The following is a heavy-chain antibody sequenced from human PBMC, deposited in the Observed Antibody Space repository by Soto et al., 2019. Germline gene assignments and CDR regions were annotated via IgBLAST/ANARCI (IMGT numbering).Heavy chain of an antibody. Sequence: QVQLVQSGAEVKKPGSSVKVSCKASGGTFSSYAISWVRQAPGQGLEWMGGIIPIFGTANYAQKFQGRVTIXAAXSTSTAYMELSRLRSEDTAVYYCARRDGYNYYFDYWGQGTLVTVSS. CDR1: GGTFSSYA. D-gene: IGHD5-12*01. V-gene: IGHV1-69*12. CDR2: IIPIFGTA. J-gene: IGHJ4*02. CDR3: ARRDGYNYYFDY.